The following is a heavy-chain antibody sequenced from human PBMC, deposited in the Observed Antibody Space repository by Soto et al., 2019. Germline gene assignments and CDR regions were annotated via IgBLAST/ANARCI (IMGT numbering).Heavy chain of an antibody. Sequence: ASVKVSCKASGYTFTSYYMHCMRQAPGQGLEWMGWINPNSGGTNYAQKFQGWVTMTRDTSISTAYMELSRLRSDDTAVYYCARAPVLRFLAWLPAPRYGRDVCGKGTTVTVSS. J-gene: IGHJ6*04. V-gene: IGHV1-2*04. CDR2: INPNSGGT. D-gene: IGHD3-3*01. CDR3: ARAPVLRFLAWLPAPRYGRDV. CDR1: GYTFTSYY.